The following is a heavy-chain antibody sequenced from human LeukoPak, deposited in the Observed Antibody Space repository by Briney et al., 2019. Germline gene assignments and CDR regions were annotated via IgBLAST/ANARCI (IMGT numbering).Heavy chain of an antibody. CDR1: GSSISSYY. CDR3: ARGHNRVATTY. J-gene: IGHJ4*02. Sequence: SETLSLTCTVSGSSISSYYWNWIRQPPGKGLEWIGYIYYSGSTNYNPSLKSRVTISVDTSKNQFSLKLSSVTAADTAVYYCARGHNRVATTYWGQGTLVTVSS. D-gene: IGHD5-12*01. CDR2: IYYSGST. V-gene: IGHV4-59*01.